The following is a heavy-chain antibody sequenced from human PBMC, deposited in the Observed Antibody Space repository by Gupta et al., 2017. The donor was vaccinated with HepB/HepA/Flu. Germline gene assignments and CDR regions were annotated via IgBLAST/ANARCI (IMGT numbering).Heavy chain of an antibody. Sequence: EGQLVESGGGLVRPAESLRLSCTASGFIFSSYYMHWVRQAPGKGLEWVSSISTRISDKDEADSLKGRFTISRDNAKNSLYMEMNRMRAEDTAVYYGAREAQGHAFHIGGQGTLVTVYS. CDR1: GFIFSSYY. CDR3: AREAQGHAFHI. CDR2: ISTRISDK. V-gene: IGHV3-21*01. J-gene: IGHJ3*02.